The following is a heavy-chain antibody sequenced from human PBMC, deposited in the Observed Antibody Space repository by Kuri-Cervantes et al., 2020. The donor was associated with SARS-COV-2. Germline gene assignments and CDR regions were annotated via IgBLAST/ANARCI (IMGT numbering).Heavy chain of an antibody. J-gene: IGHJ4*02. D-gene: IGHD6-13*01. CDR3: ARVSKPRSGIAAAGTNFDY. CDR1: RFTFSSYS. Sequence: GGSLRLSCAASRFTFSSYSMNWVRQAPGKGLEWVSYISSSSSTIYYADSVKGRFTISRDNAKNSLYLQMNSLRDEDTAVYYCARVSKPRSGIAAAGTNFDYWGQGTLVTVSS. CDR2: ISSSSSTI. V-gene: IGHV3-48*02.